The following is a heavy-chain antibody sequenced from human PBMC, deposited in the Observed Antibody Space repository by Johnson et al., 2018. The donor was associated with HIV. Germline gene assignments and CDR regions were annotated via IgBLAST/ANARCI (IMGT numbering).Heavy chain of an antibody. CDR1: GFTFDDYA. V-gene: IGHV3-9*01. CDR3: AKDWSSSPPGAFDI. J-gene: IGHJ3*02. Sequence: LVESGGGVVQTGTSLRLSCAASGFTFDDYAMHWVRQAPGKGLEWVSGISWNSGSIGYADSVKGRFTISRDNAKNSLYLQMNSLRAEDTALYYCAKDWSSSPPGAFDIWGQGTMVTVSS. D-gene: IGHD6-6*01. CDR2: ISWNSGSI.